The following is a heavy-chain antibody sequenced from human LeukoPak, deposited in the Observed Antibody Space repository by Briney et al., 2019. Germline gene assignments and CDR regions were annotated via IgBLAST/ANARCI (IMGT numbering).Heavy chain of an antibody. V-gene: IGHV3-21*01. J-gene: IGHJ3*02. CDR1: GFTFDDYG. D-gene: IGHD1-26*01. CDR3: ARDRVGASSAFDI. CDR2: ISSSSSYI. Sequence: PGGSLRLSCAASGFTFDDYGMSWVRQAPGKGLEWVSSISSSSSYIYYADSVKGRFTISRDNAKNSLYLQMNSLRAEDTAVYYCARDRVGASSAFDIWGQGTMVTVSS.